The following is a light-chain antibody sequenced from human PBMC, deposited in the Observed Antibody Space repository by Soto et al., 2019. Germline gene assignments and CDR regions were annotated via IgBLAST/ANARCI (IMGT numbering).Light chain of an antibody. CDR3: EQYSNWPWT. CDR2: DAS. J-gene: IGKJ1*01. CDR1: QSVSGK. Sequence: EVLMTQSPATLSVSPGERATLSCRASQSVSGKLAWYQQKPCQAPRLLIYDASTMATGIPARFSGSGYGKKYTLTIRSLPSEDFAVYYCEQYSNWPWTFGKGTKVDIK. V-gene: IGKV3-15*01.